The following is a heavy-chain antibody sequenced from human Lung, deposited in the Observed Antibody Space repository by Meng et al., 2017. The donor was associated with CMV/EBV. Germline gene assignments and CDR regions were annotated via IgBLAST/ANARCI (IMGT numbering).Heavy chain of an antibody. CDR2: INPNSGGT. J-gene: IGHJ4*02. V-gene: IGHV1-2*02. Sequence: ASVKVSCKASGYTFTGYYMHWVRQAPGQGLEWMGWINPNSGGTNYAQKFQGRVTMTRDTSISTAYMELSRLRSDDTAVYYCARNRAGLHTEGTDYWGQGTLVTVSS. CDR1: GYTFTGYY. D-gene: IGHD5-24*01. CDR3: ARNRAGLHTEGTDY.